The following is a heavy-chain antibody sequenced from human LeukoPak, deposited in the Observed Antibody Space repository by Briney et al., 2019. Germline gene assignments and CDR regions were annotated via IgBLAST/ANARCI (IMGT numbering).Heavy chain of an antibody. Sequence: ASVKVSCKASGYTFTSYYMHWVRQAPGQGLEWMGIINPSGGSTSYAQKFQGRVTMTRDTSTSTVYMELSSLRSEDPAVYYCARAWGAATLPGPWGQGTLVTVSS. CDR3: ARAWGAATLPGP. D-gene: IGHD2-15*01. CDR2: INPSGGST. CDR1: GYTFTSYY. V-gene: IGHV1-46*01. J-gene: IGHJ5*02.